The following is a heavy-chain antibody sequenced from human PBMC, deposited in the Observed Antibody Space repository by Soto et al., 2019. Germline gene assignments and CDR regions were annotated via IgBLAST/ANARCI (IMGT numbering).Heavy chain of an antibody. D-gene: IGHD6-19*01. Sequence: SETLSLTCTVSGGSISSYYWSWIRQPPGKGLEWIGYIYYSGSTNYNPSLKSRVTISVDTSKNQFSLKLSSVTAADTAVYYCARGTPGIAVAGIYWWFDPWGQGTLVTVSS. J-gene: IGHJ5*02. V-gene: IGHV4-59*01. CDR1: GGSISSYY. CDR2: IYYSGST. CDR3: ARGTPGIAVAGIYWWFDP.